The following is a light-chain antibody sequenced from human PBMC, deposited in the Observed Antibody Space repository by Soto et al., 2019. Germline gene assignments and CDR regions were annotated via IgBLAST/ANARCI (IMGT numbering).Light chain of an antibody. V-gene: IGKV3-15*01. J-gene: IGKJ1*01. Sequence: EIVMTQSPATLSVSPGESATLSCRASQSVIDDLAWYQQKPGQAPRLLIYRASTRAAGIPARFSGRGSGTEFTLTISGLQSEDFAVYYCQHYDSWPWTFGKGTNLEVK. CDR1: QSVIDD. CDR3: QHYDSWPWT. CDR2: RAS.